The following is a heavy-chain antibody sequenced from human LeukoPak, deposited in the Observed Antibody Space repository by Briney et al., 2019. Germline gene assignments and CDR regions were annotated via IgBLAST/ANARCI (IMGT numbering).Heavy chain of an antibody. CDR1: GFTFSSYS. CDR3: SRDRGGSGSYYINAFDI. V-gene: IGHV3-21*01. CDR2: ISSSSSYI. D-gene: IGHD1-26*01. Sequence: GGSLRLSCAASGFTFSSYSMNWVRQAPGKGLEWVSSISSSSSYIYYADSVKGRFTISRDNAKNSLYLQMNSLRAEDTAVYYCSRDRGGSGSYYINAFDIWGQGTMVTVSS. J-gene: IGHJ3*02.